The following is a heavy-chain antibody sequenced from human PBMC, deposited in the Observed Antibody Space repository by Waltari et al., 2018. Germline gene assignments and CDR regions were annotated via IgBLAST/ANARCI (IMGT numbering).Heavy chain of an antibody. Sequence: EVQLVESGGGLVKPGGSLRLSCAASGFTFSSYGMHWVRQAPGKGLEWVSSISSSSSYIYYADSVKGRFTISRDNAKNSLYLQMNSLRAEDTAVYYCARDQFGAAWYFDLWGRGTLVTVSS. V-gene: IGHV3-21*01. CDR2: ISSSSSYI. CDR1: GFTFSSYG. CDR3: ARDQFGAAWYFDL. J-gene: IGHJ2*01. D-gene: IGHD3-10*01.